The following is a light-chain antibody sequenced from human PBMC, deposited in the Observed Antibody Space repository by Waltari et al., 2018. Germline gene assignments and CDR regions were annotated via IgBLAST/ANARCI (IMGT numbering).Light chain of an antibody. CDR1: QGLVHSDGNTY. V-gene: IGKV2-30*02. CDR2: KGS. CDR3: IQYTHWPWT. J-gene: IGKJ3*01. Sequence: DVVMTQSPLSLPVTLGQPASISCRPLQGLVHSDGNTYLNWFQQRPGQSPRRLIYKGSTRDSGVPDRFSGSGSGTDFTLRISTVEAEDVGIYYCIQYTHWPWTFGPGTKVDIK.